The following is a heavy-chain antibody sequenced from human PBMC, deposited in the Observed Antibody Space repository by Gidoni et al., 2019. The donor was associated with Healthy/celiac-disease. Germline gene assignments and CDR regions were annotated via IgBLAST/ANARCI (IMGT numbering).Heavy chain of an antibody. Sequence: QVQLQQWGAGLLKPSETLSLTCAVYGGSFSGYYWSWIRQPPGKGLEWIGEINHSGSTNYNPSLKSRVTISVDTSKNQFSLKLSSVTAADTAVYYCARSVRYYDFWSGYYRDDAFDIWGQGTMVTVSS. V-gene: IGHV4-34*01. J-gene: IGHJ3*02. CDR1: GGSFSGYY. CDR2: INHSGST. D-gene: IGHD3-3*01. CDR3: ARSVRYYDFWSGYYRDDAFDI.